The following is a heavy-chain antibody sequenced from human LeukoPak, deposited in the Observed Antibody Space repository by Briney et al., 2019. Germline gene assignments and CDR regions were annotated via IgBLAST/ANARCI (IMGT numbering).Heavy chain of an antibody. CDR1: GDSVSSNSAA. D-gene: IGHD3-10*01. V-gene: IGHV6-1*01. Sequence: SQTLSLTCAISGDSVSSNSAAWNWIRQSPSRGLEWLGRTYYRSKWYSYYAPSVKSQITINPDTSKNQFSLQLKSVTPEDTAVYYCARMVGLVSDYWGQGTLVTVSS. CDR3: ARMVGLVSDY. CDR2: TYYRSKWYS. J-gene: IGHJ4*02.